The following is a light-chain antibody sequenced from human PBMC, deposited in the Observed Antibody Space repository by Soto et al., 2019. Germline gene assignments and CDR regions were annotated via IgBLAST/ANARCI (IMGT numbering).Light chain of an antibody. V-gene: IGLV1-40*01. CDR1: SSNIGAGYD. Sequence: QSVLTQPPSVSGAPGQRVSISCTGTSSNIGAGYDVHWYQHLPGTAPKLLIFGDINRPSGVPDRFSGSKSGTSASLAITGLQAEDEADYYCQSYDSSLSISVFGEGTKLTVL. J-gene: IGLJ2*01. CDR3: QSYDSSLSISV. CDR2: GDI.